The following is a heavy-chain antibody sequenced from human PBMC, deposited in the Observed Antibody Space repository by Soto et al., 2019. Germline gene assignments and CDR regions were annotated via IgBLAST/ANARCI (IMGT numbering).Heavy chain of an antibody. CDR1: GGSISGGGYY. CDR2: SYYTRNT. D-gene: IGHD4-4*01. CDR3: ARHGPCNSIS. V-gene: IGHV4-39*01. J-gene: IGHJ5*01. Sequence: PSETLSLTCTVSGGSISGGGYYWGWIRQPPGEGLEWIVSSYYTRNTYYNPSLRGRVTISLDTSKNQFSLRLSSVTAADTAVYYCARHGPCNSISWGQGTLVTVSS.